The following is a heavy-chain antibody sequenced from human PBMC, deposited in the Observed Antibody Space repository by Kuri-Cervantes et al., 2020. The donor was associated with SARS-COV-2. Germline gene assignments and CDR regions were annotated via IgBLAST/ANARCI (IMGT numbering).Heavy chain of an antibody. Sequence: GGSLRLSCAASGFTFNNYAMHWVRQTPGEGLEWVAITSYDGSTKYYADFVKGRFTISRDNSKNTLYLQMNNLRGEDTAVYFCARGRVGVQDFWGQGTLVTVSS. V-gene: IGHV3-30-3*01. J-gene: IGHJ4*02. CDR2: TSYDGSTK. D-gene: IGHD2-21*01. CDR1: GFTFNNYA. CDR3: ARGRVGVQDF.